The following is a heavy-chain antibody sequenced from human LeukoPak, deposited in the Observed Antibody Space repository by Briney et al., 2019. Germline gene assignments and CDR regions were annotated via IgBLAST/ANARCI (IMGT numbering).Heavy chain of an antibody. J-gene: IGHJ4*02. CDR2: IYYSGSA. V-gene: IGHV4-30-4*07. CDR1: SGSISSTSYS. D-gene: IGHD6-25*01. Sequence: SETLSLTCAVSSGSISSTSYSLAWIRQPPGKGLEWIGYIYYSGSAYYNPSLRSRVTMSVDTSKNQFSLKLSSVTAADTAVYYCARVTSATHFDYWGQGTLVTVSS. CDR3: ARVTSATHFDY.